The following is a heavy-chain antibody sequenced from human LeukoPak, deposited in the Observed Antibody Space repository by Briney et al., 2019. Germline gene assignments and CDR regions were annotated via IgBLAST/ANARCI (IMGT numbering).Heavy chain of an antibody. V-gene: IGHV1-2*04. J-gene: IGHJ4*02. D-gene: IGHD6-19*01. CDR2: INPNSGGT. CDR3: AREKRSVAGTKGGLDY. CDR1: GYTFTGYY. Sequence: GASVKVSCKASGYTFTGYYMHWVRRAPGQGLEWMGWINPNSGGTNYAQKFQGWVTMTRDTSISTAYMELSRLRSDDTAVYYCAREKRSVAGTKGGLDYWGQGTLVTVSS.